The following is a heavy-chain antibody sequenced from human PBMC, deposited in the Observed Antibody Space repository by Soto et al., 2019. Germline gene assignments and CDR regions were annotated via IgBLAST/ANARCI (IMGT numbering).Heavy chain of an antibody. CDR3: AKDIAGSGWYYFDY. J-gene: IGHJ4*02. V-gene: IGHV3-23*01. D-gene: IGHD6-19*01. CDR2: ISGSGGST. Sequence: EVQLLESGGGLVQPGGSLRLSCAASGFTFRSYAMSWVRQAPVKGLEWVAAISGSGGSTYYADSVKGRFTISRDTSKNTLYLQMNSLRAEDTAVYYCAKDIAGSGWYYFDYWGQGTLVTVSS. CDR1: GFTFRSYA.